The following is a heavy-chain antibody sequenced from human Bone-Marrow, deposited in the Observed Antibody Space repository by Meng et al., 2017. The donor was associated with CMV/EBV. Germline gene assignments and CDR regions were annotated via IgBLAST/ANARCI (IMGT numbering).Heavy chain of an antibody. V-gene: IGHV1-69*10. CDR3: ARAIRGPIFGTTEQLYYFEY. CDR2: IIPILGIA. Sequence: SVKVSCKASGGTFSSYAISWVRQAPGQGLEWMGGIIPILGIANYAQKFQGRVTITADKSTSTAYMELSSLRSEDTAVYYCARAIRGPIFGTTEQLYYFEYWGQGTLVTVSS. J-gene: IGHJ4*02. D-gene: IGHD3-3*01. CDR1: GGTFSSYA.